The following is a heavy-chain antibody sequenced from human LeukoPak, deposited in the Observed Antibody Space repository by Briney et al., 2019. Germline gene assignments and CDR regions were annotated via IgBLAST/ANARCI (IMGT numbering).Heavy chain of an antibody. V-gene: IGHV4-34*01. J-gene: IGHJ4*02. CDR1: GGSFSGYY. D-gene: IGHD6-13*01. CDR3: AREGYSSSWYNY. Sequence: SETLSLTCAVYGGSFSGYYWSWIRQPPGKGLEWIGEINHSGSTNYNPSLKSRVTISVDTSKNQFSLKLSSVTAADTAVYYCAREGYSSSWYNYWGQGTLVTVPS. CDR2: INHSGST.